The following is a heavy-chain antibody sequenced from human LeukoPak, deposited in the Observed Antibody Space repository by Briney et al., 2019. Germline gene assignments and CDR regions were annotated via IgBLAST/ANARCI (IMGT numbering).Heavy chain of an antibody. V-gene: IGHV5-51*01. J-gene: IGHJ3*01. D-gene: IGHD1-26*01. CDR1: GYSFTRYC. CDR2: IYPGDSGP. CDR3: GMSGDRVPLQDDVFDV. Sequence: GESLKISCKVSGYSFTRYCIGWVRQMPGKGLEWVGSIYPGDSGPTYSPSFQGQVTISVDKSINTAYLQWSSLQASDTAMYYCGMSGDRVPLQDDVFDVWGQGTMVTVST.